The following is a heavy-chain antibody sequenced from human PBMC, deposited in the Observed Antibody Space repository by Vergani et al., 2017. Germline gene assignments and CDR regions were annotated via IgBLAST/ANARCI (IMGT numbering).Heavy chain of an antibody. D-gene: IGHD2-21*01. Sequence: QVQLVESGGGVVKPGRSLRLSCAASGFTFSNYGMHWVRQAPGKGLEWVAVISYDGSNKYYADSVKGRFTISRDNSKNTLYLQMNSLRAEDTAVYYCAKDCGGRETVGFDYWGQGTLVTVSS. CDR2: ISYDGSNK. CDR1: GFTFSNYG. J-gene: IGHJ4*02. CDR3: AKDCGGRETVGFDY. V-gene: IGHV3-30*18.